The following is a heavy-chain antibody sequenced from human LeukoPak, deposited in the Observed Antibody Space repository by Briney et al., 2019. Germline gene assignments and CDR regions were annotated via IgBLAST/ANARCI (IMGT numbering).Heavy chain of an antibody. D-gene: IGHD4-17*01. CDR2: IYYSGST. J-gene: IGHJ4*02. Sequence: PSETLSLTCAVYGGSFSGYYWSWIRQPPGKGLEWIGYIYYSGSTKYNPSLKSRVTISADTSKNQFSLKLSSVTAADTAAYYCAIGTTGDYPPYFDSWGQGTLVTVSS. CDR3: AIGTTGDYPPYFDS. CDR1: GGSFSGYY. V-gene: IGHV4-59*01.